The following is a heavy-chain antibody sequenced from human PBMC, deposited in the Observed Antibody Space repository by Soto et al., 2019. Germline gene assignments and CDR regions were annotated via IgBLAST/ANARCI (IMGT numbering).Heavy chain of an antibody. D-gene: IGHD4-17*01. CDR3: ARDFRPSTTVTTGSLDYYYGMDV. J-gene: IGHJ6*02. V-gene: IGHV4-61*01. CDR2: IYDSGST. CDR1: GGSVSSGSYY. Sequence: PSGTLSLTGTVSGGSVSSGSYYWSWIRQPPGKGLEWIGYIYDSGSTPYPPSLKSRAPISVDTSKNQFSLKLSSVTAADTAVYYRARDFRPSTTVTTGSLDYYYGMDVWGQGTTVTVSS.